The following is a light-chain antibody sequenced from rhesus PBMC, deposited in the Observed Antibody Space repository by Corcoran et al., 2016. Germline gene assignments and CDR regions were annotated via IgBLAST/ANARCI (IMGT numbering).Light chain of an antibody. J-gene: IGKJ2*01. CDR2: LTS. Sequence: DIQMSQSPSSLSASVGDKVTITCRASQGISNALAWYQQKPGKAPKLLIYLTSNLELGVPPRFSGSRSGTDFSLTISSLQPEDFATYYCQQGYSRPSSFGQGTKVEMK. CDR1: QGISNA. CDR3: QQGYSRPSS. V-gene: IGKV1-33*01.